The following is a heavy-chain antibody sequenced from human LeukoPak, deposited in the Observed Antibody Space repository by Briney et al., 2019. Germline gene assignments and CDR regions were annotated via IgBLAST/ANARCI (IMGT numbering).Heavy chain of an antibody. CDR1: GFTFSSYA. CDR2: ISGRGGST. CDR3: AKAGLDYYDSGD. Sequence: GGSLRLSCAASGFTFSSYAMSWVRQAPGKGLEWVSAISGRGGSTYYADSVKGRFTISRDNSKNTLYLQMNSLRAEDTAVYYCAKAGLDYYDSGDWGQGTLVTVSS. V-gene: IGHV3-23*01. J-gene: IGHJ4*02. D-gene: IGHD3-22*01.